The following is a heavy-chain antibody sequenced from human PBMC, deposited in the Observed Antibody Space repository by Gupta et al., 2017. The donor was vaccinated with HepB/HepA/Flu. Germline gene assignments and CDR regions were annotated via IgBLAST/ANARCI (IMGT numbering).Heavy chain of an antibody. CDR2: ISAYNGNT. D-gene: IGHD2-2*01. Sequence: QVQLVQSGAEVKKPGASVKVSCKASGYTFTSYGISWVRQAPGQGLEWMGWISAYNGNTNDAQKLQGRVTMTTDTSTSTAYMELRSLRSDDTAVYYCARDYSSWDTDIVVVPAANGMDVWGQGTTVTVSS. CDR3: ARDYSSWDTDIVVVPAANGMDV. V-gene: IGHV1-18*01. CDR1: GYTFTSYG. J-gene: IGHJ6*02.